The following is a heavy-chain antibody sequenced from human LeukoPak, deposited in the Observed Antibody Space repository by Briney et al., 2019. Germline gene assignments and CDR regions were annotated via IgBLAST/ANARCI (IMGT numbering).Heavy chain of an antibody. J-gene: IGHJ3*02. Sequence: PGGSLRLSCAASGFTVSSTSMSWFRQAPGKGREWVSVIYSGGSTYYADSVKGRFTISRDNSKNTLYLQMNSLRAEDTAVYYCASPLRGAFDIWGQGTMVTVSS. V-gene: IGHV3-53*01. CDR2: IYSGGST. CDR3: ASPLRGAFDI. CDR1: GFTVSSTS. D-gene: IGHD2-15*01.